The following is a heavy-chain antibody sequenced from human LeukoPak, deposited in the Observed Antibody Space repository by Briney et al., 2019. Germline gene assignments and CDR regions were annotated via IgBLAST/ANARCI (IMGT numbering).Heavy chain of an antibody. J-gene: IGHJ4*02. CDR1: GFTFSHAW. CDR2: IRSKTDGGTT. V-gene: IGHV3-15*01. CDR3: TTPEEGYFDY. Sequence: GGSLRLSCAASGFTFSHAWMSWVRQAPGKGLEWVGRIRSKTDGGTTDYAAPVKGRFTISRDDSKNTLYLQMNSLKTEDTAVYFCTTPEEGYFDYWGQGTLVTVSS.